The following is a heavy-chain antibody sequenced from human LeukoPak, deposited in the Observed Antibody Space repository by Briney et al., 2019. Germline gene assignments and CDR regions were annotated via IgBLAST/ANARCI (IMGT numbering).Heavy chain of an antibody. J-gene: IGHJ3*02. CDR2: INPNSGGT. V-gene: IGHV1-2*02. Sequence: ASVKVSCKPSGYTFTFYYIHWVRQAPGQGLEWMGWINPNSGGTNYAQKFQGRVTMTRDTSITTAYMELSRLRSDDTAMYYCARTWGLASCAGDCLHDAFDIWGQGTMVTVSS. CDR1: GYTFTFYY. CDR3: ARTWGLASCAGDCLHDAFDI. D-gene: IGHD2-21*02.